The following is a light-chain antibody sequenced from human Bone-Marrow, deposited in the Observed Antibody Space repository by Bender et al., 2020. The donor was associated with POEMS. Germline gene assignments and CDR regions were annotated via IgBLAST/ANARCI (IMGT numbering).Light chain of an antibody. CDR3: CSYADTYTL. CDR1: SGHSTYA. CDR2: LNSDGSH. Sequence: QIVLTQSPSASASLGASVKLTCTLSSGHSTYAIAWHQQQPGKGPRFLMKLNSDGSHIKGDGIPDRFSGSKSANTASLTISGLQAEDEANYYCCSYADTYTLFGGGTELTVL. V-gene: IGLV4-69*01. J-gene: IGLJ2*01.